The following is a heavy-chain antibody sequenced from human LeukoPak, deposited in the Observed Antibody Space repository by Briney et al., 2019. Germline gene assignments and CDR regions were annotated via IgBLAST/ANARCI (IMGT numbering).Heavy chain of an antibody. CDR1: GVTLSSYA. J-gene: IGHJ4*02. Sequence: GGSLRLSCTASGVTLSSYAMSWVRQAPGKGLEWVSGISGSGGSTYYADSVKGRFTISRDNSKNTPYLQMNSLRAEDTAVYHCAKAGRGLLPESYFDYWGQGTLVTVSS. V-gene: IGHV3-23*01. D-gene: IGHD3-22*01. CDR3: AKAGRGLLPESYFDY. CDR2: ISGSGGST.